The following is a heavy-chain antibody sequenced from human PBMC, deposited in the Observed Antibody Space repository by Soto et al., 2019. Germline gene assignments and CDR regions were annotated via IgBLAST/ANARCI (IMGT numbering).Heavy chain of an antibody. CDR2: ITSNGGST. D-gene: IGHD6-19*01. Sequence: EVQLVESGGGLVQPGGSLRLSCAASGFTFSSYPMHWVRQAPGRRLEYVSTITSNGGSTYYADSVKGRFTISRDNSKNTLYLQMGSLRSEDMALYYCERDGLPVAGYAFDIWGQGTMVTVSS. J-gene: IGHJ3*02. CDR1: GFTFSSYP. CDR3: ERDGLPVAGYAFDI. V-gene: IGHV3-64*07.